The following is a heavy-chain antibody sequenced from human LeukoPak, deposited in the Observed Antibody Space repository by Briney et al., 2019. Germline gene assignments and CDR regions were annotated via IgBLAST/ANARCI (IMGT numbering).Heavy chain of an antibody. CDR3: ARDLGQYYDTSANWFDP. J-gene: IGHJ5*02. CDR1: GFTFSNYW. Sequence: GGSLRLSCAASGFTFSNYWMHWVRQAPGKGLVWVSRINRDGINTSYADSVKGRFTISRDNAKNTLNLQMNSLRAEDTAVYYCARDLGQYYDTSANWFDPWAREPWSPSPQ. D-gene: IGHD3-22*01. V-gene: IGHV3-74*01. CDR2: INRDGINT.